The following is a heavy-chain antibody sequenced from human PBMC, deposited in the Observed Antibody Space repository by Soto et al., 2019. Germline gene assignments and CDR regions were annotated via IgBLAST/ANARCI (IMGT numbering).Heavy chain of an antibody. J-gene: IGHJ4*02. D-gene: IGHD3-22*01. Sequence: EVQLVESGGGLVQPGRSLRLSCAASGFTFDDYAMHWVRQAPGKGLEWVSGISWNSGSIDYADSVKGRFTISRDNAKNSLYLQMNSLRAEDTALYYCAKATYDRYFDYWGQGTLVTVSS. CDR1: GFTFDDYA. CDR2: ISWNSGSI. V-gene: IGHV3-9*01. CDR3: AKATYDRYFDY.